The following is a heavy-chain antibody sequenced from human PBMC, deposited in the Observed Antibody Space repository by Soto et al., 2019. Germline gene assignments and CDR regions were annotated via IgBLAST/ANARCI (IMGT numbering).Heavy chain of an antibody. CDR1: GFTFSSYS. Sequence: PAGSLRVSCAASGFTFSSYSMSCVRHSPGKGLEWVSAISGSGGSTYYADSVKGRFTISRDNSKNTLYLQMNSLRGEDTAVYYCAEDMLAAAGFSYDLDFWGQGTRVTVAA. CDR3: AEDMLAAAGFSYDLDF. D-gene: IGHD6-13*01. CDR2: ISGSGGST. V-gene: IGHV3-23*01. J-gene: IGHJ4*02.